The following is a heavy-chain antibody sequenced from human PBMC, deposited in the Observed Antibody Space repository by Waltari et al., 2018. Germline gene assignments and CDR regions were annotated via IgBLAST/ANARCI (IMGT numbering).Heavy chain of an antibody. V-gene: IGHV1-2*02. CDR2: INPNSGGT. CDR1: GYTFTGYY. CDR3: ARDWVPAAPNYYYYYGMDV. D-gene: IGHD2-2*01. Sequence: QVQLVQSGAEVKKPGASVKVSCKASGYTFTGYYMHWVRQAPGQGLEWMGWINPNSGGTNYAQKFQDRVTMTRDTSISTAYMELSRLRSDDTAVYYCARDWVPAAPNYYYYYGMDVWGQGTTVTVSS. J-gene: IGHJ6*02.